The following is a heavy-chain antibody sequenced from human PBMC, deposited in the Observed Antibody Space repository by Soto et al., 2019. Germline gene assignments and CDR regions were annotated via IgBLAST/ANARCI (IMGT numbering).Heavy chain of an antibody. CDR2: ISAYNGNT. CDR3: ARVRTSGFHNWFDL. Sequence: ASAKPTCXASGYTFISYAISSVRQAPGQGLEWMGWISAYNGNTNYAQKLQGRVTMTTDTSTSTAYMELRSLRSDDTAVYDCARVRTSGFHNWFDLCGQGTLVSVSS. CDR1: GYTFISYA. V-gene: IGHV1-18*01. D-gene: IGHD3-22*01. J-gene: IGHJ5*02.